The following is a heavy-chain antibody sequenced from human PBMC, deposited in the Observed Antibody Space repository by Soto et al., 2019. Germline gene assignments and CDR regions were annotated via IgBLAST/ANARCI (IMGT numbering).Heavy chain of an antibody. J-gene: IGHJ5*02. Sequence: HITLKESGPTLAKPTKNLTLTCTFSGFSLSTSGVGVGWIRQPPGKALEWLALIYWDNDKRYSPSLKIRLTITTATSKNQVVLTTTMMDPVDTATYYCAHSLNWNYGGWFAPWGQGTLVTVSS. CDR3: AHSLNWNYGGWFAP. D-gene: IGHD1-7*01. CDR2: IYWDNDK. V-gene: IGHV2-5*02. CDR1: GFSLSTSGVG.